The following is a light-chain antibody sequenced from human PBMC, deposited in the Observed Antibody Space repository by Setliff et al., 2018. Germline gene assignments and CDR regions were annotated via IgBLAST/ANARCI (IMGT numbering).Light chain of an antibody. CDR3: SAYATSHSYV. CDR1: SSDVGANNF. CDR2: EVS. V-gene: IGLV2-14*01. J-gene: IGLJ1*01. Sequence: QSALTQPASVSGSPGQSITISCIGTSSDVGANNFVSWYQQHPGKAPKLMIYEVSNRPSGVSNRFSGSKSGNTASLTISGLQAEDEADYHCSAYATSHSYVFGSGTKVTVL.